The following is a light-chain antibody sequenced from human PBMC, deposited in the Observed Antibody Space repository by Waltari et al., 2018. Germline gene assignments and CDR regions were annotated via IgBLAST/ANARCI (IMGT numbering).Light chain of an antibody. J-gene: IGLJ3*02. CDR1: SSDVGAHNH. Sequence: QSALTQPDSVSGSPGQSITISCTRTSSDVGAHNHVSWYQHHPGQVPKLLIYDVDNWPSGVSHRFSASKSGNTASLTISGLQAEDEADYYCNSFTSTSTWVFGGGTRVTVL. CDR2: DVD. CDR3: NSFTSTSTWV. V-gene: IGLV2-14*03.